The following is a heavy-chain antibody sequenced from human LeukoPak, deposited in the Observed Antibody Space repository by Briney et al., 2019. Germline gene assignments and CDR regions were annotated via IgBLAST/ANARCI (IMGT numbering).Heavy chain of an antibody. CDR2: INPSGGVT. V-gene: IGHV1-46*01. Sequence: ASVKVSCKASGYTFTSYYMHWVRQAPGQGLERMGIINPSGGVTGYGQKFQGRVTLTRDTSTSTVYMQLSSLRSEDTAVYYCARGLNYFGSGSFRPLYYFDYWGQGTLVTVSS. D-gene: IGHD3-10*01. J-gene: IGHJ4*02. CDR1: GYTFTSYY. CDR3: ARGLNYFGSGSFRPLYYFDY.